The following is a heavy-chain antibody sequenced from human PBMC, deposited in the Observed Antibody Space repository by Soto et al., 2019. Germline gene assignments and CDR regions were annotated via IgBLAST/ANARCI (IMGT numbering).Heavy chain of an antibody. CDR2: ISSTTNYI. CDR1: GFTFTRYS. V-gene: IGHV3-21*06. J-gene: IGHJ6*02. D-gene: IGHD2-2*01. CDR3: ARVKEGYANYYYYGMDV. Sequence: LRLSCAASGFTFTRYSMNWVRQAPGKGLEWVSSISSTTNYIYYGDSMKGRFTISRDNAKNSLYLEMNSLRAEDTAVYYCARVKEGYANYYYYGMDVWGQGTTVTVSS.